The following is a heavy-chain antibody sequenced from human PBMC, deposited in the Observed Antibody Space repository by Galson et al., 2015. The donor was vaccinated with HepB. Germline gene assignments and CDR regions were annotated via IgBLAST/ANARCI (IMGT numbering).Heavy chain of an antibody. J-gene: IGHJ5*01. Sequence: SGDSFSIYAMSWVRQASGQGLEWMGGISPMVGIPNYAQKFQDRVTITADKSTGTAFMELSSLRSEDTAVYYCARADDFWSGYRDAGTSRWLDSWGQGTLVIVSS. CDR2: ISPMVGIP. V-gene: IGHV1-69*10. CDR3: ARADDFWSGYRDAGTSRWLDS. CDR1: GDSFSIYA. D-gene: IGHD3-3*01.